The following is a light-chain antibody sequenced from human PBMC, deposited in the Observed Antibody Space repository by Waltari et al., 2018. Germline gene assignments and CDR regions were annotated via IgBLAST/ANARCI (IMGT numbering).Light chain of an antibody. Sequence: SYELTQPPSVSVSPGQTARITCSGAALPRQYAYWYQQKPGQAPVLVIYKDTGRASGIPERFSGSSSGTTVTLTISGVQAEDEADYYCQSADTSDTWVFGGGTKLTVL. CDR3: QSADTSDTWV. CDR1: ALPRQY. J-gene: IGLJ3*02. V-gene: IGLV3-25*03. CDR2: KDT.